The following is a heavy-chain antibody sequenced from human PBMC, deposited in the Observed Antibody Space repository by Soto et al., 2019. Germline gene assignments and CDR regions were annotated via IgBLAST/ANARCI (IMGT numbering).Heavy chain of an antibody. D-gene: IGHD6-19*01. V-gene: IGHV4-39*01. Sequence: QRQLRESGPGLVKPSETLSLTCTVSGVSISSRSYSWGWIRQPPGKGLEWIGSIYYSGSTYYNPPRKSRVTISEDTSKNQFSLKLSSVTAADTAVYSCARRPYSSGWVDYWGLGTLVTVSA. CDR2: IYYSGST. CDR3: ARRPYSSGWVDY. J-gene: IGHJ4*02. CDR1: GVSISSRSYS.